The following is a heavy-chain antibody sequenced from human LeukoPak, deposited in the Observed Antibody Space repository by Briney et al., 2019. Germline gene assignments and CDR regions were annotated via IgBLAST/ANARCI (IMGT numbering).Heavy chain of an antibody. V-gene: IGHV3-64D*06. CDR3: VKSTRVTTAYYYYGMDV. D-gene: IGHD4-17*01. CDR1: GFTFSNYA. CDR2: ISSNGGST. Sequence: GGSLRLSCSASGFTFSNYAMHWVRQAPGKGLEYVSAISSNGGSTFYADSVKGRFTISRDNSENTLYFQMNSLRAEDTAVYYCVKSTRVTTAYYYYGMDVWGQGTMVTVSS. J-gene: IGHJ6*02.